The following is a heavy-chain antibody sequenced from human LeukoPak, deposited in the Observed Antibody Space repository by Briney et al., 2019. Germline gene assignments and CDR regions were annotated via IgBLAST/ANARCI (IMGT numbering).Heavy chain of an antibody. Sequence: VASVKVSCKASGYTFTSYDINWVRQATGQGLEWMGWMNPNSGNTGYAQKFQGRVTMTRNTSISTAYMELSSLRSENTAVYYCARALGDRTLRSWFDPWGQGTLVTVSS. CDR1: GYTFTSYD. J-gene: IGHJ5*02. D-gene: IGHD2-21*02. CDR2: MNPNSGNT. CDR3: ARALGDRTLRSWFDP. V-gene: IGHV1-8*01.